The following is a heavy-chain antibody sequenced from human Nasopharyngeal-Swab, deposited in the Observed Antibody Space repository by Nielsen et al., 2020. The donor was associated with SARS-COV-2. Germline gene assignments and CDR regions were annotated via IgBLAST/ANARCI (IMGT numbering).Heavy chain of an antibody. CDR1: GFTFSNAW. J-gene: IGHJ3*02. Sequence: GGSLRLSCAASGFTFSNAWMSWVRQAPGKGLEWVGRIKSKTDGGTTDCAAPVKGRFTISRDDSKNTLYLQMNSLKTEDTAVYYCTTTLYYYDSSGYSNDAFDIWGQGTMVTVSS. CDR3: TTTLYYYDSSGYSNDAFDI. V-gene: IGHV3-15*01. CDR2: IKSKTDGGTT. D-gene: IGHD3-22*01.